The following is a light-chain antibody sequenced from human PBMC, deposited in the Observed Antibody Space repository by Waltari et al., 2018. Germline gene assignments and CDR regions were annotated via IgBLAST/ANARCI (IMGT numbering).Light chain of an antibody. Sequence: QLVLTQSPSASASLGASVKLTCTLASGHSSHIVAWLQQQPEEGPRYLMKINSDGSHSKGDEIPDRFSGSSSGAERYLTISSVQSEDEADYYCQTGGHGTWVFGGGTKLTVL. J-gene: IGLJ3*02. CDR2: INSDGSH. CDR3: QTGGHGTWV. CDR1: SGHSSHI. V-gene: IGLV4-69*01.